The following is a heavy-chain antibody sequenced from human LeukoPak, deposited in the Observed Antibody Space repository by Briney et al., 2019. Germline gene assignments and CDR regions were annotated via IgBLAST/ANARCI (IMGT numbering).Heavy chain of an antibody. J-gene: IGHJ5*02. V-gene: IGHV1-2*02. CDR3: ARLGWFGESHYNCFDP. CDR1: GYTFTGYY. D-gene: IGHD3-10*01. CDR2: INPNSGGT. Sequence: ASVKVSCKASGYTFTGYYMHWVRQAPGQGLEWMGWINPNSGGTNYAQKFQGRVTMTRDTSISTAYMELSRLRSDDTAVYYCARLGWFGESHYNCFDPWGQGTLVTVSS.